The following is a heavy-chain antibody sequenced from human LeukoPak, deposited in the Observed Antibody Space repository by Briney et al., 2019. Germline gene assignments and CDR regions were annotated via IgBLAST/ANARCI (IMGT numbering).Heavy chain of an antibody. V-gene: IGHV3-15*01. Sequence: GGSLRLSCAASGFTFSNAWMSWVRQAPGKELEWVGRIKSKTDGGTTDYAAPVKGRFTISRDDSKNTLYLQMNSLKTEDTAVYYCARRHTSYWYFDLWGRGTLVTVSS. D-gene: IGHD1-1*01. CDR3: ARRHTSYWYFDL. J-gene: IGHJ2*01. CDR2: IKSKTDGGTT. CDR1: GFTFSNAW.